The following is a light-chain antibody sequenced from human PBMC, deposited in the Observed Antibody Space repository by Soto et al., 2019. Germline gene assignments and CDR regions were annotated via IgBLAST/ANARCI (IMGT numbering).Light chain of an antibody. Sequence: ETVLTQSPGTQSLSPGERATLSCRASQSVSSSYLAWYQQKPGQAPRLLIYGASSRATGIPDRFSGSGSGTDFTLTISRLEPEDFAVYYCQQYGSSPQTFGGGTKVEIK. J-gene: IGKJ4*01. CDR3: QQYGSSPQT. CDR2: GAS. V-gene: IGKV3-20*01. CDR1: QSVSSSY.